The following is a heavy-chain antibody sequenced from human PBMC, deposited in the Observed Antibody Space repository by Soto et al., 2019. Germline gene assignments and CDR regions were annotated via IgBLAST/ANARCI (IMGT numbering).Heavy chain of an antibody. Sequence: SETLSLTSTVSGGSISNYYWSWIQQPAEKGQERIGRIYTGGSTNYNHTLKSRVTMSTDTSKNQSSLKLTSVTAADTAVYYCAIASVGPAGVGRWIWSFADWG. V-gene: IGHV4-4*07. CDR3: AIASVGPAGVGRWIWSFAD. CDR2: IYTGGST. D-gene: IGHD1-1*01. J-gene: IGHJ4*01. CDR1: GGSISNYY.